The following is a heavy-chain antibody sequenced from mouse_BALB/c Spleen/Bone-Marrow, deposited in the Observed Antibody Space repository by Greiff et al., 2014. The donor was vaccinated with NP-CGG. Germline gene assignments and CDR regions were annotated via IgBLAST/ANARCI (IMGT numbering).Heavy chain of an antibody. Sequence: EVNLVESGGGLVKSGGSLKLSCAASGFSFNSYGMSWVRQTPEKRLEWVATISGGGSYTFYPDSVKGRFTISRDNAKNNLYLQLSCLRSEDTALYYCARHAYYDQTEVSFVYWGQGTLVTVSA. CDR2: ISGGGSYT. CDR3: ARHAYYDQTEVSFVY. D-gene: IGHD2-4*01. CDR1: GFSFNSYG. V-gene: IGHV5-9-2*01. J-gene: IGHJ3*01.